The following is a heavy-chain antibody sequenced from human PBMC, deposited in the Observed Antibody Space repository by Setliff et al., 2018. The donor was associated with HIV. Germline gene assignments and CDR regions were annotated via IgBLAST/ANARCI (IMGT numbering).Heavy chain of an antibody. J-gene: IGHJ3*02. CDR2: MNPNSGNT. CDR3: AIRREVVVATTRRGLDS. D-gene: IGHD2-15*01. CDR1: GYTFTTYD. V-gene: IGHV1-8*02. Sequence: ASVKVSCKASGYTFTTYDINWVRQAAGQGLEWMGWMNPNSGNTGYAQRFQGRLTMTRNTSISTAYMELNSLMSEDTAVYFCAIRREVVVATTRRGLDSWGQGTMVTVSS.